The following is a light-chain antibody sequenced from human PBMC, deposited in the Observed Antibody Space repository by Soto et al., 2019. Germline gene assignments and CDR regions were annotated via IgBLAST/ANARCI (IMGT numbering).Light chain of an antibody. Sequence: EIVMTQSPATLSASPGERATLSCRASQSVSSNLAWYQQKPGQAPRLLIYGASTRATGIPARFSGSGSGTEFTLTISSLQSEDFAVYYWQQYNSCPRTFGRGTKVEIK. J-gene: IGKJ1*01. V-gene: IGKV3-15*01. CDR1: QSVSSN. CDR2: GAS. CDR3: QQYNSCPRT.